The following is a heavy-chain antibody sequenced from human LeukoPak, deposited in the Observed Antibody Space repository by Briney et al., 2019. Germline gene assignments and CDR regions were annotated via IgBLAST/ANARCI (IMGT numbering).Heavy chain of an antibody. J-gene: IGHJ4*02. CDR3: ARDLDNIAAAFVDY. Sequence: ISPYNGNTNYAQKLQGRVTMTTDTSTSTAYMELRSLRSDDTAVYYCARDLDNIAAAFVDYWDQGTLVTVSS. D-gene: IGHD6-13*01. CDR2: ISPYNGNT. V-gene: IGHV1-18*01.